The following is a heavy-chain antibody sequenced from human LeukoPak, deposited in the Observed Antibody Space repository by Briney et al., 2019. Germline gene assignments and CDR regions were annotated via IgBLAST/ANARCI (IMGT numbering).Heavy chain of an antibody. Sequence: TGGSLRLSCAASELNVSNNYMNWVRQPPGKGLEWVSVIYSGGTTNYADSVQGRFTISRHSSKNTVYLQISRLRADDTAVYYCAREHYDYFWGTYRSYALDIWGQGTMVTVSS. D-gene: IGHD3-16*02. CDR3: AREHYDYFWGTYRSYALDI. V-gene: IGHV3-53*01. CDR1: ELNVSNNY. CDR2: IYSGGTT. J-gene: IGHJ3*02.